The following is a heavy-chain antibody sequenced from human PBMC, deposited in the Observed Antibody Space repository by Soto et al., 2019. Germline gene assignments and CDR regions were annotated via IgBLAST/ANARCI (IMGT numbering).Heavy chain of an antibody. CDR2: IYYPGIT. CDR1: GGSISRDSYY. V-gene: IGHV4-31*03. CDR3: ASGTSGWFES. Sequence: QVQLQESGPGLVKPSQTLSLTCSVSGGSISRDSYYWTWIRQHPGKGLEWIGYIYYPGITHYSPSLRTRVTISVDTSNSQFSRNLNSVTAADTAVYYCASGTSGWFESWGQGTLVTVSS. D-gene: IGHD1-1*01. J-gene: IGHJ5*01.